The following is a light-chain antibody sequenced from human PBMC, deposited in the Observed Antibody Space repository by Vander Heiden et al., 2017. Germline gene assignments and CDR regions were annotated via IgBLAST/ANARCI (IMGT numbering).Light chain of an antibody. CDR1: QSVLYSSNNKNY. J-gene: IGKJ4*01. V-gene: IGKV4-1*01. CDR3: QQEDSTPIT. CDR2: WAS. Sequence: DIVMTQSPDSLAVSLGERATINCKSSQSVLYSSNNKNYLAWYQQKPGQPPKLLIYWASTREFGVPDRFSGSGSGTDFTLTISSLQAEDVAVYYCQQEDSTPITFGGGTKVEIK.